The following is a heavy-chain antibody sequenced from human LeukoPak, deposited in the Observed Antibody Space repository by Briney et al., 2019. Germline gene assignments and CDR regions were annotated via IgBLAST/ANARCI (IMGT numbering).Heavy chain of an antibody. J-gene: IGHJ4*02. Sequence: SETLSLTCTVSGGSISSYYWSWIRQPPGKGLEWIGYIYYSGSTNYNPSLKSRVTISVDTSKNQFSLKLSSVTAADTAVYYCAREQFFRGRYFDYWGQGTLVTVSS. D-gene: IGHD3-10*01. CDR2: IYYSGST. CDR3: AREQFFRGRYFDY. V-gene: IGHV4-59*01. CDR1: GGSISSYY.